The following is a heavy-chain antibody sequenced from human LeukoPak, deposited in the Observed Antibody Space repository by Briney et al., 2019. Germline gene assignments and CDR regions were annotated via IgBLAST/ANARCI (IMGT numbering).Heavy chain of an antibody. CDR1: GFTFSSYA. CDR2: ISYVGSNK. Sequence: PGGSLRLSCAASGFTFSSYAMHWVRQAPGKGLEWVAVISYVGSNKYYADSVKGRSTISRDNSKNTLYLQMNSLRAEDTAVYYCARVSNTKAHFDYWGQGTLVSVSS. V-gene: IGHV3-30*04. D-gene: IGHD2/OR15-2a*01. CDR3: ARVSNTKAHFDY. J-gene: IGHJ4*02.